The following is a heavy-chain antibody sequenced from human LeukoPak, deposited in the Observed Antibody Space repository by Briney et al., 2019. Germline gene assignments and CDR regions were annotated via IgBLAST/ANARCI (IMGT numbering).Heavy chain of an antibody. CDR1: GYTFTSYG. CDR3: ANLFVGDYGVDDGDAFDI. Sequence: VASVKVSCKASGYTFTSYGISWVRQAPGQGLEWMGWISAYNGNTNYAQKLQGRVTMTTDTSTSTAYMELRSLRSDDTAVYYCANLFVGDYGVDDGDAFDIGGQGTMVTVSS. V-gene: IGHV1-18*01. CDR2: ISAYNGNT. J-gene: IGHJ3*02. D-gene: IGHD4-17*01.